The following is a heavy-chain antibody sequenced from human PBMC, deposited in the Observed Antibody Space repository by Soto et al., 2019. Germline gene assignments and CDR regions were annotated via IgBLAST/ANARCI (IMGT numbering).Heavy chain of an antibody. D-gene: IGHD3-10*01. V-gene: IGHV4-31*03. J-gene: IGHJ4*02. Sequence: SETLSLTCTVSGGSISSGGYYWSWIRQHPGKGLEWIGYIYYSGSTYYNPSLKSRVTISVDTSKNQFSLKLSSVTAADTAVYYCARAMVRGVIIFDYWGQGTLVTVSS. CDR3: ARAMVRGVIIFDY. CDR2: IYYSGST. CDR1: GGSISSGGYY.